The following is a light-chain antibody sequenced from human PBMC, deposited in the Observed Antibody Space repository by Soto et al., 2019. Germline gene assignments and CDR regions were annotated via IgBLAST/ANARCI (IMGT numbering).Light chain of an antibody. V-gene: IGKV4-1*01. CDR2: WAS. CDR3: QQYYTTPRT. Sequence: DIVMTQSPDSLSVSLGERATINCQSSQSVIQTSNNKSYLAWYQQKPGQPPELLLYWASARESGVPDRFSGSGSGTDFTLTISSLQAEDVAVYYCQQYYTTPRTFGQGTKVDIK. J-gene: IGKJ2*01. CDR1: QSVIQTSNNKSY.